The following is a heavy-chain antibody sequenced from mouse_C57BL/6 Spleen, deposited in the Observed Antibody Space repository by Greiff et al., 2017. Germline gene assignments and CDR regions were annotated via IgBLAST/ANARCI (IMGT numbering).Heavy chain of an antibody. CDR3: ARGDDYDYSWYFDV. Sequence: EVQVVESGGGLVKPGGSLKLSCAASGFTFSSYAMSWVRQTPEKRLEWVATISDGGSYTYYPDNVKGRFTISRDNAKNNLYLQMSHLKSEDTAMYYCARGDDYDYSWYFDVWGTGTTVTVSS. D-gene: IGHD2-4*01. CDR1: GFTFSSYA. V-gene: IGHV5-4*01. J-gene: IGHJ1*03. CDR2: ISDGGSYT.